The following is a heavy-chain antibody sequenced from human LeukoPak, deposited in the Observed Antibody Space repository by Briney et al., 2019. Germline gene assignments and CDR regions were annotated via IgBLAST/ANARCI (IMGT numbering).Heavy chain of an antibody. D-gene: IGHD3-10*01. CDR1: GYSISSGCY. J-gene: IGHJ4*02. V-gene: IGHV4-38-2*02. Sequence: SETLSLTCTVSGYSISSGCYWGWIRQPPGKGLEWIGEIFHDGSTNYNPSLENRVTISVDKSRNEFSLKLTSVTAADTAVYFCARDSHYASGDFYMSYFFDFWGQGTLVTVSS. CDR2: IFHDGST. CDR3: ARDSHYASGDFYMSYFFDF.